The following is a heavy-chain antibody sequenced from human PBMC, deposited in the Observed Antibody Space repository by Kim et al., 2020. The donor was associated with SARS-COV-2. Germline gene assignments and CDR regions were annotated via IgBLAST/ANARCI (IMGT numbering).Heavy chain of an antibody. V-gene: IGHV1-46*01. J-gene: IGHJ6*02. D-gene: IGHD6-19*01. CDR3: ARDPEKSSGWYYYFGSDYYYYGMDV. CDR2: INPSGGST. Sequence: ASVKVSCKASGYTFTSYYMHWVRQAPGQGLEWMGIINPSGGSTSYAQKFQGRVTMTRDTSTSTVYMELSSLRSEDTAVYYCARDPEKSSGWYYYFGSDYYYYGMDVWGQGTTVTVSS. CDR1: GYTFTSYY.